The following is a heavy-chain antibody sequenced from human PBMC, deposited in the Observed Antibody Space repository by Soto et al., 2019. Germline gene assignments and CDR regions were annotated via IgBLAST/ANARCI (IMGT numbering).Heavy chain of an antibody. D-gene: IGHD4-17*01. V-gene: IGHV3-33*01. CDR1: GFTFSSAG. Sequence: TGXSLKLSCAASGFTFSSAGMHCFCQAPGKGLEWVGVIWYDGTNENYGDSVKGRFTISRDNSKNTLYLQMNSLRAEDTAVYYCARDDYANARAFDIWGQGTMVTVSS. J-gene: IGHJ3*02. CDR3: ARDDYANARAFDI. CDR2: IWYDGTNE.